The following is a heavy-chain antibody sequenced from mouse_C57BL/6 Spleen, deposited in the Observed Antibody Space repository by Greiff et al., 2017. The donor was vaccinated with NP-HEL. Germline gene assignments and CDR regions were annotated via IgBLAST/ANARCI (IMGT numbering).Heavy chain of an antibody. Sequence: VQLQQSGAELVRPGASVKLSCTASGFNIKDYYMHWVKQRPEQGLEWIGRIDPEDGDTEYAPKFQGKATMTADTSSNTAYLQLSSLTSEDTAVYYCTTDGLSTMVPTRFAYWGQGTLVTVSA. CDR2: IDPEDGDT. V-gene: IGHV14-1*01. J-gene: IGHJ3*01. D-gene: IGHD2-2*01. CDR1: GFNIKDYY. CDR3: TTDGLSTMVPTRFAY.